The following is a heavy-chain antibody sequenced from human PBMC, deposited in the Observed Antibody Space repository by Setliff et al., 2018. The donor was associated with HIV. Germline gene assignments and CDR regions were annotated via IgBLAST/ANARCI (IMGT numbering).Heavy chain of an antibody. CDR2: IYHTGRT. J-gene: IGHJ4*02. V-gene: IGHV4-39*01. D-gene: IGHD3-22*01. Sequence: SETLSLTCSVSGGSIDNNKYYWTWIRQPPGKGLEWTGSIYHTGRTYYNRSLESRLTISIDTSKNQFSLKLTSVTAADTAVFYCARLTTTYYYDSSAYYHPVWGQGTLVTVTS. CDR3: ARLTTTYYYDSSAYYHPV. CDR1: GGSIDNNKYY.